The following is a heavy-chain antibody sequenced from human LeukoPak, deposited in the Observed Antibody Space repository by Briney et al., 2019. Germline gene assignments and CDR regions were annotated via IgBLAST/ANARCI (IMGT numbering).Heavy chain of an antibody. V-gene: IGHV3-7*03. CDR2: IKPDGSEK. CDR1: GFTFSTYW. CDR3: ARGHWFDP. Sequence: GGSLRLSCVASGFTFSTYWMSWVRQAPGKGLEWVAYIKPDGSEKSYVDSVKGRFTISRDNVKNSLYLQMNSLRAEDTAVYSCARGHWFDPWGQGTLVTVSS. J-gene: IGHJ5*02.